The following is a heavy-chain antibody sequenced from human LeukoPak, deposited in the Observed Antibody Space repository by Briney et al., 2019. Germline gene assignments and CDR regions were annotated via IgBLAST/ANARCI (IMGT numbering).Heavy chain of an antibody. Sequence: PGGSLRLSCAASGFTFSGDGMHWVRQAPGKGLEWVAGISYDAGNKWYADSVKGRFTISRDNSKNTLYLQMNSLRPEDTAVYYCAKDLSQKYTSDYWGQGTLVTVSS. V-gene: IGHV3-30*18. CDR3: AKDLSQKYTSDY. CDR2: ISYDAGNK. CDR1: GFTFSGDG. J-gene: IGHJ4*02. D-gene: IGHD2/OR15-2a*01.